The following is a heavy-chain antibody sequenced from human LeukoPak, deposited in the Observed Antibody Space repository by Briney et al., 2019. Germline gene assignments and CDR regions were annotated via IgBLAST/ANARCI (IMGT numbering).Heavy chain of an antibody. D-gene: IGHD6-19*01. CDR1: GFTFSSYA. CDR2: ISGSGGST. Sequence: PGGSLRLSCAASGFTFSSYAMSWVRQAPGKGLDWVSAISGSGGSTSYADSVKGRFTISRDNSKNTLYLQMNSLRAEDTAVYYCAKYGDIAVAGILFDYWGQGTLVTVSS. V-gene: IGHV3-23*01. J-gene: IGHJ4*02. CDR3: AKYGDIAVAGILFDY.